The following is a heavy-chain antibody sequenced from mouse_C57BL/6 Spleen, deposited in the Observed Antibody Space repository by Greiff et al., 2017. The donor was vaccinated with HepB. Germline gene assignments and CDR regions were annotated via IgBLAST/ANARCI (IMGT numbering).Heavy chain of an antibody. CDR1: GYTFTDYE. CDR3: TRPYYGSSSYYAMDY. CDR2: IDPETGGT. J-gene: IGHJ4*01. Sequence: VQLQQSGAELVRPGASVTLSCKASGYTFTDYEMHWVKQTPVHGLEWIGAIDPETGGTAYNQKFKGKAILTADKSSSTAYMELRSLTSEDSAVYYCTRPYYGSSSYYAMDYWGQGTSVTVSS. D-gene: IGHD1-1*01. V-gene: IGHV1-15*01.